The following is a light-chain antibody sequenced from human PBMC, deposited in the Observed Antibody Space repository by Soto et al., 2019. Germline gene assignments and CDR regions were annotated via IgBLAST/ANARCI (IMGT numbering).Light chain of an antibody. J-gene: IGLJ1*01. Sequence: QSVLTQPPSASGTPGQRVTISCSGSSSNIGSNTVNWYQQLPGTAPKLLIYSNNQRPSGVPDRFSGSKSGTSASLAISGLQYEDEADYYCAAWDDSLNGGVFGTGTKVTVL. V-gene: IGLV1-44*01. CDR1: SSNIGSNT. CDR2: SNN. CDR3: AAWDDSLNGGV.